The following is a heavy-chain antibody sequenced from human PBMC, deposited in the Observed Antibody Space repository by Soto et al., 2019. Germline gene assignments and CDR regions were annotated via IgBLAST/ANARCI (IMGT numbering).Heavy chain of an antibody. Sequence: PGGSLRLSCAVSGFTVSNNYMSWVRQAPGKGLEGVSRINSDGSSTSYADSVTGRFTISRENAKNTLYLQMNSLGAEDTAVYYCARSYNGRYGWFDPWGQGTLVTVSS. CDR2: INSDGSST. V-gene: IGHV3-74*01. J-gene: IGHJ5*02. D-gene: IGHD1-26*01. CDR3: ARSYNGRYGWFDP. CDR1: GFTVSNNY.